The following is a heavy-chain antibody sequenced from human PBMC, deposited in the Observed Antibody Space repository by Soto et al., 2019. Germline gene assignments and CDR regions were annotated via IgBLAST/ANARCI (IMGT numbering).Heavy chain of an antibody. J-gene: IGHJ4*02. CDR3: ARDHYGSGNYYFDY. CDR1: GFTFSTYS. V-gene: IGHV3-21*01. D-gene: IGHD3-10*01. CDR2: ISSSSSYM. Sequence: EVQLVESGGGLVKPGGSLRLSCAASGFTFSTYSMNWVRQAPGKGLEWVSFISSSSSYMNYADSVKGRFTISRDNAKNSLHLHMNSLRAEDTAVYYCARDHYGSGNYYFDYWGQGTLVTVSS.